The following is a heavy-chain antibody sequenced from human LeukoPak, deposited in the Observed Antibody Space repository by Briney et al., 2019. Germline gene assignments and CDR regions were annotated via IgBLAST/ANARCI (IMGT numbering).Heavy chain of an antibody. CDR2: IYYSGST. CDR1: GGSISSSRYY. Sequence: LETLSLTCTVSGGSISSSRYYWGSIRKPPGKGLEWIGSIYYSGSTYYNPSLKSRVTISVDTSKNQFSLKLSSVTAADTAVYYCAPIVDRMDYWGQGTLVTVSS. J-gene: IGHJ4*02. V-gene: IGHV4-39*01. CDR3: APIVDRMDY. D-gene: IGHD1-26*01.